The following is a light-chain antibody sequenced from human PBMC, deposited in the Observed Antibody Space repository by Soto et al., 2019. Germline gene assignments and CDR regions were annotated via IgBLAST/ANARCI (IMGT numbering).Light chain of an antibody. CDR1: SSDVGGYSY. V-gene: IGLV2-11*01. CDR2: DVS. J-gene: IGLJ1*01. CDR3: SSYTTSYFYV. Sequence: QSVLTQPRSVSGSPGHSVTISCTGTSSDVGGYSYVSWYQQHPGKAPKLMISDVSKRPSGVPDRFSGSKFGNTASLTISGLQAEDEAHYYCSSYTTSYFYVFGPGTKLTVL.